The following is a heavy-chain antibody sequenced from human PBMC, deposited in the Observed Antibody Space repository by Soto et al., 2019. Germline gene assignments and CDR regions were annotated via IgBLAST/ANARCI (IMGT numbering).Heavy chain of an antibody. V-gene: IGHV3-74*01. D-gene: IGHD3-22*01. Sequence: GSLRLSCAASVFTFSSYWMHWVRQAPGKGLVWVSRINSDGSSTSYADSVKGRFTISRDNAKNTLYLQMNSLRAEDTAVYYCARGTISGTYYYDSSGYYSDYWGQGTLVTV. J-gene: IGHJ4*02. CDR1: VFTFSSYW. CDR3: ARGTISGTYYYDSSGYYSDY. CDR2: INSDGSST.